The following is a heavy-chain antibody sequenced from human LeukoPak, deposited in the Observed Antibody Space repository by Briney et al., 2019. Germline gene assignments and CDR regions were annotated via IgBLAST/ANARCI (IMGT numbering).Heavy chain of an antibody. CDR2: IYYSGST. CDR1: GGSISSSSYS. CDR3: ARHVRKRGIAAAGSPGWFDP. D-gene: IGHD6-13*01. Sequence: SETLSLTCTVSGGSISSSSYSWGWIRQPPGKGLEWIGSIYYSGSTYFNPSLKSRVTISVDTSKNQFSLKLNSVTAADTAVYYCARHVRKRGIAAAGSPGWFDPWGQGTLVTVSS. V-gene: IGHV4-39*01. J-gene: IGHJ5*02.